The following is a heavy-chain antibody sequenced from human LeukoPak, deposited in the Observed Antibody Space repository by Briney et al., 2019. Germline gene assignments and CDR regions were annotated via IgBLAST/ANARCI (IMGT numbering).Heavy chain of an antibody. D-gene: IGHD2-21*01. CDR1: GGSISNSY. Sequence: SETLSLTCTVSGGSISNSYWSWIRQPPGKGLEWTGYIYYTGDSNYNPSLKSRVAISLDTSKNQLSLNLRSVTAADTAVYYCARHEFASPFDSWGQGTLVTVSS. CDR2: IYYTGDS. V-gene: IGHV4-59*08. CDR3: ARHEFASPFDS. J-gene: IGHJ4*02.